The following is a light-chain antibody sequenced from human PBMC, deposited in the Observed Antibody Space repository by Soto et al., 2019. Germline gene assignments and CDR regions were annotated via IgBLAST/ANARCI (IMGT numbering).Light chain of an antibody. CDR3: QQYGSTPLYS. J-gene: IGKJ2*01. CDR2: WAS. CDR1: QTVLYSPRNRNY. Sequence: DIVMTQSPESLAVSLGERATINCKSSQTVLYSPRNRNYIAWYQQKPGQPPKLLITWASTRESGVPGRFSGSGSGTDFTLTISRVEPEDFGVYYCQQYGSTPLYSFGQGTKLEIK. V-gene: IGKV4-1*01.